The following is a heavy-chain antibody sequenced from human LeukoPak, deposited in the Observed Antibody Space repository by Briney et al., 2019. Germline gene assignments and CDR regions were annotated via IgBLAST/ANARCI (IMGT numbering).Heavy chain of an antibody. J-gene: IGHJ6*03. CDR3: ARDRGGFPYYDILIGMGYYYYMDV. D-gene: IGHD3-9*01. V-gene: IGHV1-2*02. Sequence: ASVKVSCKASGYTFTSYGISWVRQAPGQGLEWMGWINPNSGGTNYAQKFQGRVTMTRDTSISTAYMELSRLRSDDTAVYYCARDRGGFPYYDILIGMGYYYYMDVWGKGTTVTISS. CDR1: GYTFTSYG. CDR2: INPNSGGT.